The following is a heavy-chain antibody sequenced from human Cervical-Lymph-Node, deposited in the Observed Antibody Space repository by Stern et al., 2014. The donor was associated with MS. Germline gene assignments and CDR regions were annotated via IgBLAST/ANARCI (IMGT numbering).Heavy chain of an antibody. CDR2: ISGGNGNT. J-gene: IGHJ6*02. D-gene: IGHD6-19*01. V-gene: IGHV1-3*01. Sequence: QVVQSGAEVKKPGASVKVSCKASGYTFTTYTMHWVRQAPGQRLEWMGWISGGNGNTKYSQKFQGRVTITRDTSASTAYMELSSLRSEDTAVYYCARKPVAGNNYYGMDVWGQGTTVTVSS. CDR3: ARKPVAGNNYYGMDV. CDR1: GYTFTTYT.